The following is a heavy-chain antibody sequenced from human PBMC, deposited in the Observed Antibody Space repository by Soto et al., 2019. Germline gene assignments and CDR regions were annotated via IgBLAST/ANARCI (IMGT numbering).Heavy chain of an antibody. D-gene: IGHD6-13*01. CDR1: GFTFSSYG. CDR2: ISYDGSNK. V-gene: IGHV3-30*18. Sequence: GGSLRLSCAASGFTFSSYGMHWVRQAPGKGLEWVAVISYDGSNKYYADSVKGRFTISRDNSKNTLYLQMNSLRAEDTAVYYCAKDRRSWYGFDYWGQGTLVTVSS. J-gene: IGHJ4*02. CDR3: AKDRRSWYGFDY.